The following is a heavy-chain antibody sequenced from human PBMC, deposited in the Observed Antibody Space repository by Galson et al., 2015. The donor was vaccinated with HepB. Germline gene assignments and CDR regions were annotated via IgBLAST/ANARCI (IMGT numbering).Heavy chain of an antibody. CDR2: IYYSGST. CDR3: ARVGVTWLPPDY. V-gene: IGHV4-39*07. Sequence: ETLSLTCTVSGGSISSSSYYWGWIRQPPGKGLEWIGSIYYSGSTYYNPSLKSRVTISVDTSKNQFSLKLSSVTAADTAVYYCARVGVTWLPPDYWGQGTLVTVSS. CDR1: GGSISSSSYY. D-gene: IGHD3-22*01. J-gene: IGHJ4*02.